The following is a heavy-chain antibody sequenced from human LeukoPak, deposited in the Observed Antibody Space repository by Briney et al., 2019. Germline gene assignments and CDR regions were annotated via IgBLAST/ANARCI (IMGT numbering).Heavy chain of an antibody. CDR2: IYYSGST. V-gene: IGHV4-39*07. CDR1: GGSISSSNYY. J-gene: IGHJ4*02. D-gene: IGHD1-1*01. Sequence: PSETLSLTCTVSGGSISSSNYYWGWIRQPPGKGLEWIGSIYYSGSTYYNPSLNSRVTTSLDTSKNQFSLKLSSVTAADTAVYYCARGSGNWNGNVYFDYCGQGTLVTVSS. CDR3: ARGSGNWNGNVYFDY.